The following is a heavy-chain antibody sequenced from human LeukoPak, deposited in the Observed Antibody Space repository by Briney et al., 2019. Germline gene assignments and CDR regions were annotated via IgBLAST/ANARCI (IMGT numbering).Heavy chain of an antibody. D-gene: IGHD2-15*01. CDR1: GFTFSSYS. J-gene: IGHJ5*02. Sequence: GGSLRLSCAAFGFTFSSYSMNWVRQAPGKGLEWVSSISSSSSYIYQADSVKSRFTISRDNAKNSLYLQMNSLRVEDTAVYYCVRQRGYCSGGSCRGWFDPWGQGTLVTVSS. V-gene: IGHV3-21*01. CDR3: VRQRGYCSGGSCRGWFDP. CDR2: ISSSSSYI.